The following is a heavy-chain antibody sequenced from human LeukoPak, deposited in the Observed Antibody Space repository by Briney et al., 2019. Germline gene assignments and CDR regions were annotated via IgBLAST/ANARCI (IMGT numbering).Heavy chain of an antibody. J-gene: IGHJ6*03. CDR1: GFTFSSYE. CDR3: ARASNYGLDYYYMDV. D-gene: IGHD4-11*01. Sequence: GGSLRLSCAASGFTFSSYEMNWVRQAPGKGLEWVSYISSSGSTIYYADSVKGRFTISRDNAKNSLYLQMNSLRAEDTAVYYCARASNYGLDYYYMDVWVKGTTVTVSS. CDR2: ISSSGSTI. V-gene: IGHV3-48*03.